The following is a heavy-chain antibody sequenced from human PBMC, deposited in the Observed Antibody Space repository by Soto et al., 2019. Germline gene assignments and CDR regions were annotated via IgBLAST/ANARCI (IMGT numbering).Heavy chain of an antibody. V-gene: IGHV4-39*02. CDR1: GGSISSSSYY. CDR3: AREIFRDYYGSPYDP. J-gene: IGHJ5*02. D-gene: IGHD3-10*01. CDR2: IYYSGST. Sequence: SETLSLTCTVSGGSISSSSYYWGWIRQPPGKGLEWIGSIYYSGSTYYNPSLKSRVTISVDTSKNQFSLKLSSVTAADTAVYYCAREIFRDYYGSPYDPWGQGTLVTVSS.